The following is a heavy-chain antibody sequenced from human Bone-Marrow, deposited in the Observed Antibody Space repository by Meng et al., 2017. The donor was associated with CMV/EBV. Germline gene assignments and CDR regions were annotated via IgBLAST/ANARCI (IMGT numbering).Heavy chain of an antibody. D-gene: IGHD6-25*01. CDR1: GGSISSYY. CDR3: ARRGPPGAFDI. Sequence: SETLSLTCTVSGGSISSYYWSWIRQPPGKGLEWIGYIYYSGSTNYNPSLKSRVTMSVDTSRNHFSLKFSSVTAADTAVYYCARRGPPGAFDIWGQGTMVTVSS. CDR2: IYYSGST. J-gene: IGHJ3*02. V-gene: IGHV4-59*08.